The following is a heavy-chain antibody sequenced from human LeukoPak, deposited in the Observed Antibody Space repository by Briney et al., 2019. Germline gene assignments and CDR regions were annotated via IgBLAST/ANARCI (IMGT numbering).Heavy chain of an antibody. Sequence: PSETLSLTCTVSGGSISSYYWSWIRQPAGKGLEWIGRIYTSGSTNYNPSLKSRVTISVDTSKNQFSLKLSSVTAADTAVYYCARAYYGSGSYLRAKHAFDIWGQGTMVTVSS. D-gene: IGHD3-10*01. CDR3: ARAYYGSGSYLRAKHAFDI. J-gene: IGHJ3*02. CDR1: GGSISSYY. V-gene: IGHV4-4*07. CDR2: IYTSGST.